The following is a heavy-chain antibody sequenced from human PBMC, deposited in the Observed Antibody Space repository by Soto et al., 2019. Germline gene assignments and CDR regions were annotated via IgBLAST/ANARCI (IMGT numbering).Heavy chain of an antibody. CDR1: GFTFSSYA. Sequence: PGGSLRLSCAASGFTFSSYAMSWVRQAPGKGLEWVSAISGSGGSTYYADSVKGRFTISRDNSKNTLYLQMNSLRAEDTAVYYCAKEWYNWNYAASGDRAFDIWGQGTMVTVSS. CDR2: ISGSGGST. CDR3: AKEWYNWNYAASGDRAFDI. V-gene: IGHV3-23*01. J-gene: IGHJ3*02. D-gene: IGHD1-7*01.